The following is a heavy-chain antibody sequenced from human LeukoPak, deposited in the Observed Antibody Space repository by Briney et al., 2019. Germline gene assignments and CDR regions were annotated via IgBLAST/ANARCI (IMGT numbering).Heavy chain of an antibody. D-gene: IGHD3-10*01. V-gene: IGHV1-18*01. CDR2: ISAHNGDT. CDR3: ARDGGYYYGSGTFVGV. CDR1: GYTFSSYG. J-gene: IGHJ4*02. Sequence: GASVKVSCKASGYTFSSYGISWVRQAPGQGLEWMGWISAHNGDTKYTQKLQGRVTMSTDTSTGTAYMELRSLTSDDTAVYYCARDGGYYYGSGTFVGVWGQGTLVTVSS.